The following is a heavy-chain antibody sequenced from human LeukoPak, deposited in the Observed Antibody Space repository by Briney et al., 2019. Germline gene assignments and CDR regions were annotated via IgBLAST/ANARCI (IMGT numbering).Heavy chain of an antibody. CDR2: INPNSGGT. CDR1: GYIFTGYY. V-gene: IGHV1-2*02. CDR3: ALIWFGELLDAFDI. Sequence: GASVKVSCKASGYIFTGYYMHWVRQAPGQGLEWMGWINPNSGGTNYAQKFQGRVTMTRDTSISTAYMELSRLRSDGTAVYYCALIWFGELLDAFDIWGQGTMVTVSS. J-gene: IGHJ3*02. D-gene: IGHD3-10*01.